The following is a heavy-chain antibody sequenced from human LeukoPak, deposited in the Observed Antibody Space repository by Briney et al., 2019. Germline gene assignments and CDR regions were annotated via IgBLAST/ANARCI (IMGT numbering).Heavy chain of an antibody. Sequence: PSETLSLTCTVSNASMTDYFWSWIRQPPGKGLEWMGYIYSSGSTKYNPSLNSRVSMSVDTSKSHFSLRLRSVTAADTAVYYCARGRYYDSSGYFRKPFDYWGQGTLVTVSS. V-gene: IGHV4-59*12. CDR3: ARGRYYDSSGYFRKPFDY. CDR2: IYSSGST. J-gene: IGHJ4*02. D-gene: IGHD3-22*01. CDR1: NASMTDYF.